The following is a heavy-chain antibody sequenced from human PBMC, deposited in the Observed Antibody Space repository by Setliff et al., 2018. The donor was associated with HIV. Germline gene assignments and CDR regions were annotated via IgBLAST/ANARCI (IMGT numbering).Heavy chain of an antibody. Sequence: GGSLRLSCAASGFTFSDYYMSWIRQAPGKGLEWVSYISSSGSTIYYADSVKGRFTISRDNAKNPLYLQMNSLRAEDTAVYYCARVIVRYYYGMDVWGQGTTVTVSS. D-gene: IGHD1-26*01. CDR3: ARVIVRYYYGMDV. V-gene: IGHV3-11*04. CDR2: ISSSGSTI. J-gene: IGHJ6*02. CDR1: GFTFSDYY.